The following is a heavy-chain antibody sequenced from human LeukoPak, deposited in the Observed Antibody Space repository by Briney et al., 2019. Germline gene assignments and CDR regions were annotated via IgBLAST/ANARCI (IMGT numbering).Heavy chain of an antibody. V-gene: IGHV4-59*01. CDR2: IYYSGST. D-gene: IGHD1-26*01. Sequence: SETLSLTCTVSGGSINNYYWSWIRQPPGKGLEWIGYIYYSGSTNYNPSLKSRVTISVDTSKNQFSLKLSSVTAADTAVYYRAGGGMPHYYGLDVWGQGTTVTVSS. CDR3: AGGGMPHYYGLDV. CDR1: GGSINNYY. J-gene: IGHJ6*02.